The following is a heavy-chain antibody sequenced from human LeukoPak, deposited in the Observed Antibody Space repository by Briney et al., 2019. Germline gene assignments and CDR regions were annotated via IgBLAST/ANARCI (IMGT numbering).Heavy chain of an antibody. Sequence: SETLSLTCAVSGGSISSSNWWSWVRQPPGKGLEWIGEIYHSGSTNYNPSLKSRVTISVDKSKNQFSLKLSSVTAADTAVYYCARVVGYYYGSGLDYWGQGTLVTVSS. J-gene: IGHJ4*02. D-gene: IGHD3-10*01. CDR1: GGSISSSNW. CDR2: IYHSGST. V-gene: IGHV4-4*02. CDR3: ARVVGYYYGSGLDY.